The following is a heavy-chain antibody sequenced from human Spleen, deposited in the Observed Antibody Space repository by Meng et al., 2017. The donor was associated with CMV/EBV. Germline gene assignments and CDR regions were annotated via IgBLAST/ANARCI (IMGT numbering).Heavy chain of an antibody. CDR1: RFTFSDCH. CDR2: ISGSGGTT. J-gene: IGHJ3*02. Sequence: GGSLRLSCAASRFTFSDCHMNWVRQAPGKGLEWVSAISGSGGTTYYADSVKGRFTISRDNSKNTLYLQMNSLRAEDTAVYYCAKDNFVGSGHNAFDIWGQGTMVTVSS. CDR3: AKDNFVGSGHNAFDI. V-gene: IGHV3-23*01. D-gene: IGHD3-3*01.